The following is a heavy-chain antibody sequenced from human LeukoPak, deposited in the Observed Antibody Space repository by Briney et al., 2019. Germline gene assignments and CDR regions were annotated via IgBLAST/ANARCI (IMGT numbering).Heavy chain of an antibody. J-gene: IGHJ4*02. V-gene: IGHV3-53*05. CDR3: AKDHNPYQLVLEYYSDY. CDR1: GFTVSSNY. CDR2: IYSGGST. Sequence: PGGSLRLSCAASGFTVSSNYMSWVRQAPGKGLEWVSVIYSGGSTYYADSVKGRFTISRDNSKNTLYLQMNSLRAEDTAVYYCAKDHNPYQLVLEYYSDYWGQGTLVTVSS. D-gene: IGHD2-2*01.